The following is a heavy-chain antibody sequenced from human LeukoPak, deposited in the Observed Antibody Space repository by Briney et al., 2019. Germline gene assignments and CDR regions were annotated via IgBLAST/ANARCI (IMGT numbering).Heavy chain of an antibody. Sequence: GGSLRLSCAASGFTLIGYPMNWVRKAPGKGLEGVSVFGGSSGSIGYADSVKGRFTISRDNAKNSLYLRMNSLRAEDTALYYCGKDRALGYCSGGSCYGYFQHWGQGTLVTVSS. CDR1: GFTLIGYP. V-gene: IGHV3-9*01. J-gene: IGHJ1*01. D-gene: IGHD2-15*01. CDR2: FGGSSGSI. CDR3: GKDRALGYCSGGSCYGYFQH.